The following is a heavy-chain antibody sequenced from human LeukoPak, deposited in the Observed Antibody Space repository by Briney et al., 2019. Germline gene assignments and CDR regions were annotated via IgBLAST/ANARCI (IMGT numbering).Heavy chain of an antibody. J-gene: IGHJ4*02. Sequence: PGGSLRLSCAASGFTFSSYSMNWVRQAPGKGLEWVSSISSSSSYIYYADSVKGRFTISRDNAKNSLYLQMNSLRAEDTAVYYCATADPATSYHYGSGSRDYWGQGTLVTVSS. V-gene: IGHV3-21*01. CDR3: ATADPATSYHYGSGSRDY. CDR1: GFTFSSYS. D-gene: IGHD3-10*01. CDR2: ISSSSSYI.